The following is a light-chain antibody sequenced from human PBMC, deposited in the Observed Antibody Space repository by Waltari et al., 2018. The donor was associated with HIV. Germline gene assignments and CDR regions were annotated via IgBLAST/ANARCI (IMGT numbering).Light chain of an antibody. J-gene: IGLJ3*02. V-gene: IGLV2-11*01. CDR3: CSYAGTYTWV. Sequence: QSALTQPRSVSGSPGQSVTISCTGPSSDVGGYHYVSWYQQHPTKAPKLTIYDVSKRPSGVPDRFSGSKSGNTASLTISGLQAEDEADYYCCSYAGTYTWVFGGGTKLTVL. CDR1: SSDVGGYHY. CDR2: DVS.